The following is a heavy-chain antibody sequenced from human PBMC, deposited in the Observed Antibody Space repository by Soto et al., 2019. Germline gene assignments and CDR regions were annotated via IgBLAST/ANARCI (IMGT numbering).Heavy chain of an antibody. Sequence: EVQLLESGGGLVQPGGSLRLSCAASGFTFSSYAMSWVRQAPGEGLEWVSAVSGSGGSTYYADSVKGRFTISRDNSKNTLYLQMNSLRAEDTAVYYCAKGAYGYSYGYLVYWGQGPLVTASS. CDR3: AKGAYGYSYGYLVY. D-gene: IGHD5-18*01. V-gene: IGHV3-23*01. J-gene: IGHJ4*02. CDR2: VSGSGGST. CDR1: GFTFSSYA.